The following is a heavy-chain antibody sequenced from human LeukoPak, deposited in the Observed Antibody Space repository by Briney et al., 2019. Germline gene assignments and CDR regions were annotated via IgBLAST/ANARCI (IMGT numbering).Heavy chain of an antibody. J-gene: IGHJ4*02. CDR2: INQDGSKE. D-gene: IGHD5-24*01. CDR1: GFIFSNYW. V-gene: IGHV3-7*03. CDR3: ARGDGRDGYIFDY. Sequence: PGGSLRLSCTASGFIFSNYWMTWVRQAPGKGLEWVAQINQDGSKEYYIDSVEARFSISRDNARNSLSLQMNSLRAEDTAVYYCARGDGRDGYIFDYWGQGTLVTVSS.